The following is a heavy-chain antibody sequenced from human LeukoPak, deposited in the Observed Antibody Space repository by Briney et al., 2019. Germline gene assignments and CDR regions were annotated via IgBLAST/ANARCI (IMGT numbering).Heavy chain of an antibody. J-gene: IGHJ4*02. CDR1: GFTVSSNY. V-gene: IGHV3-66*01. CDR3: AREVLTYCGGDCYHFDY. CDR2: IYSGGST. Sequence: GGSLRLSCAASGFTVSSNYMSWVRQAPGKGLEWVSVIYSGGSTYYADSVKGRFTISRDNSKNTLYLQMNSLRAEDTAVYYCAREVLTYCGGDCYHFDYWGQGTLVTVSS. D-gene: IGHD2-21*02.